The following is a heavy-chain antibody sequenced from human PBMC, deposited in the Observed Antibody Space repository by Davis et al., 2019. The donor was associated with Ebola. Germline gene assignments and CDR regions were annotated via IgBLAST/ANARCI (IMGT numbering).Heavy chain of an antibody. CDR1: GFPLSTRGMR. CDR3: ARMVGSSWFPAFDY. V-gene: IGHV2-70*01. D-gene: IGHD6-13*01. J-gene: IGHJ4*02. CDR2: IDLDDGK. Sequence: SGPPLMTPTQTLTLTCTFSGFPLSTRGMRVRWIRQPPGKPLEWLALIDLDDGKYYSTSLKTRLTISKDTSKNQVVLTMTNMDPVDTATYYCARMVGSSWFPAFDYWGQGTLVTVSS.